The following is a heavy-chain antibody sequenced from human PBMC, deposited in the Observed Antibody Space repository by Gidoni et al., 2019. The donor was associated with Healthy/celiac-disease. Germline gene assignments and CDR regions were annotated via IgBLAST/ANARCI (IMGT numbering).Heavy chain of an antibody. CDR2: INPSGGST. CDR3: ARATDTAMHGAFWAFDI. J-gene: IGHJ3*02. V-gene: IGHV1-46*03. D-gene: IGHD5-18*01. Sequence: QVQLVQSGAEVKKPGASVKVSCKASGYTFTSYYMHWVRQAPGQGLEWMGIINPSGGSTSYAQKFQGRFTMTRDTSTSTVYMELSSLRSEDTAVYYCARATDTAMHGAFWAFDIWGQGTMVTVSS. CDR1: GYTFTSYY.